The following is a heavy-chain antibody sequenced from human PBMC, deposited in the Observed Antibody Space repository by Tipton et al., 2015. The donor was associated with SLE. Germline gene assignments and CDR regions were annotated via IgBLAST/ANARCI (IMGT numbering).Heavy chain of an antibody. V-gene: IGHV4-39*07. Sequence: TLSLTCTVSGGSISSSSYYWGWIRQPPGQGLEWIGSIYYSGSTYYNPALKSRVTISVDTSKNQFSLKLSSVTAADTAVYYCARDTKSIAVAGSFDYWGQGTLVTVSS. J-gene: IGHJ4*02. CDR2: IYYSGST. CDR3: ARDTKSIAVAGSFDY. CDR1: GGSISSSSYY. D-gene: IGHD6-19*01.